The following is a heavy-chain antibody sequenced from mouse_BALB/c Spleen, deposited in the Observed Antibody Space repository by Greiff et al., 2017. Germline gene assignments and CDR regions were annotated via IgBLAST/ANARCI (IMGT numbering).Heavy chain of an antibody. CDR2: IYPGDGDP. V-gene: IGHV1-80*01. Sequence: VKLQQSGAELVRPGSSVKISCKASGYAFSSYWMNWVKQRPGQGLEWIGQIYPGDGDPNYNGKFKGKATLTADKSSSTAYMQLSSLTSEDSAVYFCARAGDGYYGTAFAYWGQGTLVTVSA. J-gene: IGHJ3*01. D-gene: IGHD2-3*01. CDR1: GYAFSSYW. CDR3: ARAGDGYYGTAFAY.